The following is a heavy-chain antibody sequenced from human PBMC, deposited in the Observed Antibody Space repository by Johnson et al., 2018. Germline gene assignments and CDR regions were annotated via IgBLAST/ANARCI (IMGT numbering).Heavy chain of an antibody. V-gene: IGHV3-30*18. CDR1: RFAFSSFG. CDR3: VKDVWALTTLDAFDI. Sequence: QVQLVESGGGVVQPGRSLRLSCAASRFAFSSFGIHWVRQAPGKGLEWVALISHDGRDEYSADSGKGRFTISRDNSKNKSYQKMNSLRGEDTGVYYWVKDVWALTTLDAFDIWGQGTMVTVAS. D-gene: IGHD4-17*01. J-gene: IGHJ3*02. CDR2: ISHDGRDE.